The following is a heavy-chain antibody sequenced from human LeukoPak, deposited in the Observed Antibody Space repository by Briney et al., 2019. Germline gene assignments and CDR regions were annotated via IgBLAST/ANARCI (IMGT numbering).Heavy chain of an antibody. J-gene: IGHJ4*02. Sequence: GGSLRLSCAASGFTFSSYAMSWVRQAPGKGLEWVSSISSSSSYIYYADSVKGRFTISRDNAKNSLYLQMNSLRAEDTAVYYCARDKTYSSSWLPYYFDYWGQGTLVTVSS. CDR1: GFTFSSYA. CDR2: ISSSSSYI. D-gene: IGHD6-13*01. CDR3: ARDKTYSSSWLPYYFDY. V-gene: IGHV3-21*01.